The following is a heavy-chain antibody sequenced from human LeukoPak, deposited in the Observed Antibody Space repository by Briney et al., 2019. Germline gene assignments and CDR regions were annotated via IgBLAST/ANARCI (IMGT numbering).Heavy chain of an antibody. CDR2: IIPIFGTA. CDR1: GGTFSSYA. CDR3: ANWPERIAAAGTENFDY. Sequence: ASVKVSCKASGGTFSSYAISWVRQAPGQGLEWMGGIIPIFGTANYAQKFQGRVTITTDESTSTAYMELSSLRSEDTAVYYCANWPERIAAAGTENFDYWGQGTLVTVSS. D-gene: IGHD6-13*01. J-gene: IGHJ4*02. V-gene: IGHV1-69*05.